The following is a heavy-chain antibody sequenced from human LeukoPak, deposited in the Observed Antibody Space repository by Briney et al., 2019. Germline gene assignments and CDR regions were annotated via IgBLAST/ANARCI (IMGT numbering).Heavy chain of an antibody. CDR2: IKGDESKE. CDR3: ARDGQAFDY. CDR1: GFTFKNYW. J-gene: IGHJ4*02. Sequence: GGSLRLSCTTSGFTFKNYWMTWVRQAPGRGPEWVANIKGDESKEYYVDSVKGRFTISRDNVKNSLHLQMNSLRAEDTAVYYCARDGQAFDYWGQGILVTVSS. V-gene: IGHV3-7*01.